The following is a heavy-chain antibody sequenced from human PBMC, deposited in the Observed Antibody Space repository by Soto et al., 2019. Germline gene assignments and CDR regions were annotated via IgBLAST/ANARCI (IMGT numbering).Heavy chain of an antibody. Sequence: SETLSLTCTVSGGSISSSSYYWGWIRQPPGKGLEWIGSIYYSGSTYYNPSLKSRVTISVDTSKNQFSLKLSSVTAADTAVYYCARLRIGPDYCGQGTLVTVSS. CDR3: ARLRIGPDY. D-gene: IGHD3-16*01. V-gene: IGHV4-39*01. J-gene: IGHJ4*02. CDR1: GGSISSSSYY. CDR2: IYYSGST.